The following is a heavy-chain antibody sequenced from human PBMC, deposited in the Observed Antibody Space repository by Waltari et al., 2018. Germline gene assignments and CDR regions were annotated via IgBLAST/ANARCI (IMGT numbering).Heavy chain of an antibody. CDR1: GYTFTSYG. CDR2: ISAYNGNT. CDR3: ARDSRGGANPIDAFDI. J-gene: IGHJ3*02. D-gene: IGHD1-26*01. V-gene: IGHV1-18*01. Sequence: QVQLVQSGAEVKKPGASVKVSCKASGYTFTSYGISWVRQAPGQGLEWMGWISAYNGNTNYAQKLQGRDTMTTDRSTSTAYMELRSLRSDDTAVYYCARDSRGGANPIDAFDIWGQGTMVTVSS.